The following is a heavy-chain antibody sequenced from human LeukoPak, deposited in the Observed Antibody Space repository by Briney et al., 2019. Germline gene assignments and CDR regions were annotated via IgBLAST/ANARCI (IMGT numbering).Heavy chain of an antibody. D-gene: IGHD6-19*01. J-gene: IGHJ4*02. Sequence: GGSLRLSCAASGFTFSSYAMNWVRPAPGMGLEWVSASGSGGSTYYADSVQGRFTFSRDNSKNTLYLQMNSLRAEDRAVYYCAKDQGSGGSGYFDYWGQGTLVTVSS. V-gene: IGHV3-23*01. CDR3: AKDQGSGGSGYFDY. CDR1: GFTFSSYA. CDR2: SGSGGST.